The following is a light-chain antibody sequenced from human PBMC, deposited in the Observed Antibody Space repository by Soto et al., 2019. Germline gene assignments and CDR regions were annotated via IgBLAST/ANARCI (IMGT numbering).Light chain of an antibody. Sequence: EIVMTQSPATLSVSPGERATLSCRASQSINYNLAWYQHKPGQAPRLLIYDTSTRAAGIPARFSGSGSGTDVTLTISSLPSEEFAVDYCQQYNSWRAISFGQGTRLESK. CDR1: QSINYN. V-gene: IGKV3-15*01. CDR2: DTS. J-gene: IGKJ5*01. CDR3: QQYNSWRAIS.